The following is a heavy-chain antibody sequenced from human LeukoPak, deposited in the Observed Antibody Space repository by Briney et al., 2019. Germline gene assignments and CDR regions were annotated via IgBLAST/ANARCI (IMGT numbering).Heavy chain of an antibody. Sequence: ASVKVSCKASGYTFTSYGISWVRQAPGQGLEWMGWISAYNGNTNYAQKLQGRVTMTTDTSTSTAYMELRGLRSDDTAVYYCARARSGWPPAAWFDPWGQGTLVTVSS. V-gene: IGHV1-18*01. CDR2: ISAYNGNT. J-gene: IGHJ5*02. D-gene: IGHD6-19*01. CDR3: ARARSGWPPAAWFDP. CDR1: GYTFTSYG.